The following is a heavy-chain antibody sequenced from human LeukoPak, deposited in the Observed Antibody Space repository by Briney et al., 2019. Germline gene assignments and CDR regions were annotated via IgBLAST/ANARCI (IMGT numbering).Heavy chain of an antibody. V-gene: IGHV3-7*01. Sequence: PGGSLRLSCAASGFTFSRYWMSWVRQAPGKGLEWVANIKQDGSEKYYVDSVKGRFTISRDNAKNSLYLQMNSLRAEDTAVYYCARDCGGSGDYWGQGTLVTASS. D-gene: IGHD2-15*01. CDR3: ARDCGGSGDY. CDR1: GFTFSRYW. J-gene: IGHJ4*02. CDR2: IKQDGSEK.